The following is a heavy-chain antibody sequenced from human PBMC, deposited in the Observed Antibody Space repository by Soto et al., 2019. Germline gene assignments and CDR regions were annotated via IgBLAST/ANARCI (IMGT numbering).Heavy chain of an antibody. CDR3: ARVLRYCSGGSCLDP. CDR1: GYTFTGYY. J-gene: IGHJ5*02. CDR2: INPNSGGT. D-gene: IGHD2-15*01. V-gene: IGHV1-2*02. Sequence: ASVKVSCKASGYTFTGYYMHWVRQAPGQGLEWMGWINPNSGGTNYAQKFQGRVTMTRDTSISTAYMELSSLRSEDTAVYYCARVLRYCSGGSCLDPWGQGTLVTVSS.